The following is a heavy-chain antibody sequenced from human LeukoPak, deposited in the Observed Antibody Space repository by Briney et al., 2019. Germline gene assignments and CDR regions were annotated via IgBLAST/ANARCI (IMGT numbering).Heavy chain of an antibody. CDR2: ISGSGGST. V-gene: IGHV3-23*01. D-gene: IGHD3-9*01. CDR3: ATYQRSYYDILTGRRHDAFDI. J-gene: IGHJ3*02. Sequence: GGSLRLSCAASGFTFSSYAISWVRQVPGKGLEWVSAISGSGGSTYYADSVKGRFTISRDNAKNSLYLQMNSLRAEDTAVYYCATYQRSYYDILTGRRHDAFDIWGQGTMVTVSS. CDR1: GFTFSSYA.